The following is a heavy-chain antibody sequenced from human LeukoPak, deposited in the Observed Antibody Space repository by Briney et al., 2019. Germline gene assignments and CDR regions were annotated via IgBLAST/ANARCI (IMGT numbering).Heavy chain of an antibody. CDR2: INPNSGGT. D-gene: IGHD3-22*01. CDR1: GYTFTGYY. J-gene: IGHJ6*02. CDR3: ARERPTYYYDSSGYYGYYYYGMDV. Sequence: ASVKVSCKASGYTFTGYYMHWVRQAPGQGLEWMGWINPNSGGTNYAQKFQGRGTMTRDTSISTAYMELSRLRSDDTAVYYCARERPTYYYDSSGYYGYYYYGMDVWGQGTTVTVSS. V-gene: IGHV1-2*02.